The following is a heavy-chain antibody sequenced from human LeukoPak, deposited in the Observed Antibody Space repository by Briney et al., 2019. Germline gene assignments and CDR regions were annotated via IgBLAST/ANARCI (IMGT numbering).Heavy chain of an antibody. D-gene: IGHD6-19*01. V-gene: IGHV3-23*01. J-gene: IGHJ3*02. CDR3: AKRLGIAVAGGAFDI. Sequence: GGSLRLSCAASRFTFSYYAMSWVRQAPGKGLEWVSAITGSGDITYYADSVKGRFTISRDNSKNTLYLQTNSLRAEDTAVYYCAKRLGIAVAGGAFDIWGQGTMVTVSS. CDR2: ITGSGDIT. CDR1: RFTFSYYA.